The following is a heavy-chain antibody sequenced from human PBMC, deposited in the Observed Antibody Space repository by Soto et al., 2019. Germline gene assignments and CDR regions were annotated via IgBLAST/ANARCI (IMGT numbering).Heavy chain of an antibody. Sequence: SETLSLTCAVYGGSFSGYYWSWIRQPPGKGLEWIGYIYYSGSTYYNPSLKSRITISVDTSKNQFSLKLSSVTAADTAVYYCARGYCISTTCSHFDYWGQGTPVTVSS. J-gene: IGHJ4*02. CDR2: IYYSGST. D-gene: IGHD2-2*01. CDR1: GGSFSGYY. CDR3: ARGYCISTTCSHFDY. V-gene: IGHV4-30-4*08.